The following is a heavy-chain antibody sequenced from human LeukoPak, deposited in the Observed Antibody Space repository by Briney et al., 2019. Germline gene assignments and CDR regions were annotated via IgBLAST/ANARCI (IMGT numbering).Heavy chain of an antibody. CDR2: IKQDGSEK. V-gene: IGHV3-7*01. CDR3: ARGGGCTNGVCYYFDY. D-gene: IGHD2-8*01. CDR1: GFTFSSYW. J-gene: IGHJ4*02. Sequence: GGSLRLSCAASGFTFSSYWMSWVRQATGKGLEWVANIKQDGSEKYYVDSVKGRFTISRDNAKNSLYLQMNSLRAEDTAVYYCARGGGCTNGVCYYFDYWGQGTLVTVSS.